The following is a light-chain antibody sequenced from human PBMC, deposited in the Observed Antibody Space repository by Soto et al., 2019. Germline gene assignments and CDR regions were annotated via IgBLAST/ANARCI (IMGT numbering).Light chain of an antibody. CDR1: QSLLHSNGYNY. V-gene: IGKV2-28*01. Sequence: EIVMTQSPLSLPVTPGEPASISCRSSQSLLHSNGYNYLDWYLQKPGQSPQLLIYLGSNRASGVPDRFSGSGSGTDFTLKISRVEAEDVGVYYCMQTLLTPTSTFGPGTRVDIK. CDR3: MQTLLTPTST. CDR2: LGS. J-gene: IGKJ3*01.